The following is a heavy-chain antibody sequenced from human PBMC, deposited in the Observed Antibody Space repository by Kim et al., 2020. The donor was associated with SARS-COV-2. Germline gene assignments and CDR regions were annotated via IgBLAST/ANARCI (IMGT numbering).Heavy chain of an antibody. D-gene: IGHD3-9*01. CDR2: ISAYNGNT. V-gene: IGHV1-18*01. J-gene: IGHJ5*02. Sequence: ASVKVSCKASGYTFTSYGISWVRQAPGQGLEWMGWISAYNGNTNYAQKLQGRVTMTTDTSTSTAYMELRSLRSDDTAVYYCARSGQVLRYFDWLPSHWFDPWGQGPLVTVSS. CDR1: GYTFTSYG. CDR3: ARSGQVLRYFDWLPSHWFDP.